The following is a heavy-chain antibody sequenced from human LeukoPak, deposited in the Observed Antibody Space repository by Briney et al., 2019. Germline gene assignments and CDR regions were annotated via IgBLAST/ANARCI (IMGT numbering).Heavy chain of an antibody. CDR1: GFTFSSYS. CDR2: ISSSSSYI. Sequence: GGSLRLSCAASGFTFSSYSMNWVRQAPGKGLEWVSSISSSSSYIYYADSVKGRFTISRDNAKNSLYLQMNSLRAEDTAVYYCARGIASLKDAFDIWGQGTMVTVSS. J-gene: IGHJ3*02. CDR3: ARGIASLKDAFDI. D-gene: IGHD3-16*02. V-gene: IGHV3-21*01.